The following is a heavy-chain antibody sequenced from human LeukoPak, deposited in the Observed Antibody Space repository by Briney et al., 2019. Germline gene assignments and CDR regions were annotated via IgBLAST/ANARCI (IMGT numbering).Heavy chain of an antibody. D-gene: IGHD3/OR15-3a*01. J-gene: IGHJ6*02. CDR2: IYYSGST. CDR3: AREDLTYYYGMDV. V-gene: IGHV4-59*01. CDR1: GGSISSYY. Sequence: SETLSLTCTVSGGSISSYYWSWIRQPPGKGLGWIGYIYYSGSTNYNPSLKSRVTISVDTSKNQFSPKLSSVTAADTAVYYCAREDLTYYYGMDVWGQGTTVTVSS.